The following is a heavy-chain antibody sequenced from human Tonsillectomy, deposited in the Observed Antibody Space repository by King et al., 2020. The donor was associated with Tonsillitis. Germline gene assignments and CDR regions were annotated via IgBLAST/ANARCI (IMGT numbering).Heavy chain of an antibody. CDR1: AYTFTTYG. CDR2: INTYTGDT. D-gene: IGHD2-15*01. V-gene: IGHV1-18*01. J-gene: IGHJ4*02. Sequence: QLVQSGAEMKKPGASVKISCKAPAYTFTTYGMSWVRQAPGQGPEWMAWINTYTGDTDYAQRLQGRVTVTRHTSTSTVYMELRSLTSDDTAMYYCARDQRVNRGYFSGWYGGYWGQGTLVTVSS. CDR3: ARDQRVNRGYFSGWYGGY.